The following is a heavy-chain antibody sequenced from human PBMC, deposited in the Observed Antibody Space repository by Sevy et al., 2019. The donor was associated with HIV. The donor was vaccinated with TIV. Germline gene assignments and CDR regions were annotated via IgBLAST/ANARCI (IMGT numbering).Heavy chain of an antibody. J-gene: IGHJ4*02. CDR1: GFTFSTYA. V-gene: IGHV3-23*01. Sequence: GGSLRLSCAVSGFTFSTYAMSWVRQAPGKGLEWVSAIGRSADYTYYAGSVKGRFTISRDNSKSTLYLQMNSLRTEDTAVYYCARGIDSTGYYPFDYWGQGTLVTVSS. CDR3: ARGIDSTGYYPFDY. D-gene: IGHD3-22*01. CDR2: IGRSADYT.